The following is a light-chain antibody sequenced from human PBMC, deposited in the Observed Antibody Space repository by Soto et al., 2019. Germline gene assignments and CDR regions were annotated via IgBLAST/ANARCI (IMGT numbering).Light chain of an antibody. J-gene: IGKJ2*01. Sequence: DIQMTQSPSTLSASVGDRVTITCRASQTISSSLAWYQHKPGKAPKLLIFDASTLQTGVPSRFSGSGFGTEFTLTITGLQPYDFATYYCQQHNDYTAVTFGQGTKLEIK. CDR3: QQHNDYTAVT. CDR2: DAS. CDR1: QTISSS. V-gene: IGKV1-5*01.